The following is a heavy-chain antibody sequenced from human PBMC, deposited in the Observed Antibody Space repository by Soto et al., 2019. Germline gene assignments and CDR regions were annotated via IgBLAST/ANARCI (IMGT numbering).Heavy chain of an antibody. V-gene: IGHV5-51*01. Sequence: GESLKISCNGSGYNFAGYWIAWVRQMPGKGLELMGIIYPIDSDTRYRPSFQGQVTISADKSISSAYLQWSSLRASDTAMYYCARGGVSTRTFDYWGQGTPVTV. CDR3: ARGGVSTRTFDY. CDR2: IYPIDSDT. D-gene: IGHD3-3*01. J-gene: IGHJ4*02. CDR1: GYNFAGYW.